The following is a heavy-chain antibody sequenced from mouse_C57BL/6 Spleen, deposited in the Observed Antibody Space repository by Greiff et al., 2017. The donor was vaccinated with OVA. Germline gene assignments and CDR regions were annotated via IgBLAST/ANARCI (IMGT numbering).Heavy chain of an antibody. V-gene: IGHV2-5*01. J-gene: IGHJ4*01. CDR2: IWRGGST. CDR1: GFSLTSYG. CDR3: AKKHYYGSSPYAMDY. D-gene: IGHD1-1*01. Sequence: VKLMESGPGLVQPSQSLSITCTVSGFSLTSYGVHWVRQSPGKGLEWLGVIWRGGSTDYNAAFMSRLSITKNNSKSQVFFKMNSLQADDTAIYYCAKKHYYGSSPYAMDYWGQGTSVTVSS.